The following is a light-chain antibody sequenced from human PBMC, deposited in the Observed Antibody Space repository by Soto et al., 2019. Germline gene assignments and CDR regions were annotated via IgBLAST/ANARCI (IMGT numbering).Light chain of an antibody. CDR3: KQYGSSPLFT. Sequence: EIVLTQSPGTLSLSPGERATLSCRASQSVSSSYLAWYQQKPGQAPRLLIYGASSRATGIPDRFSGRGSGTDFSLTISRLETEDSAVYYCKQYGSSPLFTFGPGTKVDIK. V-gene: IGKV3-20*01. CDR2: GAS. J-gene: IGKJ3*01. CDR1: QSVSSSY.